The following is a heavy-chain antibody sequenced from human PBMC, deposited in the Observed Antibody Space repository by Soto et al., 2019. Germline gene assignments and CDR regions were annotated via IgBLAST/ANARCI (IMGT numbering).Heavy chain of an antibody. CDR1: GFTFSSYW. CDR3: AKAAIVVVPAVTIDY. Sequence: GGSLRLSCAASGFTFSSYWMSWVRQAPGKGLEWVANIKQDGSEKYYADSVKGRFTISRDNAKNTLYLQMNSLRAEDTTVYYCAKAAIVVVPAVTIDYWGQGTLVTVSS. V-gene: IGHV3-7*02. J-gene: IGHJ4*02. D-gene: IGHD2-2*01. CDR2: IKQDGSEK.